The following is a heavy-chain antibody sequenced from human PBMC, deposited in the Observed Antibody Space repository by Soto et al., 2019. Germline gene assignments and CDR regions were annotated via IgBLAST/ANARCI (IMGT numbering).Heavy chain of an antibody. V-gene: IGHV3-23*01. D-gene: IGHD3-10*01. CDR2: ISGSGGST. Sequence: GGSLRLSCAASGFTFSSYAMSWVRQAPGKGLEWVSAISGSGGSTYYADPVKGRFTISRDNSKNTRYLQMNSLRAEDTAVYYCAKAALRITMVRGVLKYYFDYWGQGTLVTVSS. CDR3: AKAALRITMVRGVLKYYFDY. CDR1: GFTFSSYA. J-gene: IGHJ4*02.